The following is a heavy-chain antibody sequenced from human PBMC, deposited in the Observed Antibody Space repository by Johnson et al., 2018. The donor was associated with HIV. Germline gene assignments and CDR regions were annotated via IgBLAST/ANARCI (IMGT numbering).Heavy chain of an antibody. D-gene: IGHD1-26*01. Sequence: QVQLVESGGGVVQPGRSLRLSCAASGFTFSSYAMHWVRQAPGKGLDWVAVISDDGSNKYYADSVKGRFTISRDNSKNTLYLQMNSLRAEDTAVYYCAKVLKAGGRMNDGFDIWGQGTLVTVSS. CDR1: GFTFSSYA. V-gene: IGHV3-30*04. CDR2: ISDDGSNK. J-gene: IGHJ3*02. CDR3: AKVLKAGGRMNDGFDI.